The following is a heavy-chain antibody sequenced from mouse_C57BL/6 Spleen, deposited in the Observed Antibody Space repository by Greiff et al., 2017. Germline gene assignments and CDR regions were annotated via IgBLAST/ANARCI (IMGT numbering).Heavy chain of an antibody. V-gene: IGHV1-18*01. Sequence: EVKLQESGPELVKPGASVKIPCKASGYTFTDYNMDWVKQSHGKSLEWIGDINPNNGGTIYNQKFKGKATLTVDKSSSTAYMELRSLTSEDTAVYYCARKGSYYSNYAYAMDYWGQGTSVTVSS. CDR3: ARKGSYYSNYAYAMDY. J-gene: IGHJ4*01. CDR2: INPNNGGT. D-gene: IGHD2-5*01. CDR1: GYTFTDYN.